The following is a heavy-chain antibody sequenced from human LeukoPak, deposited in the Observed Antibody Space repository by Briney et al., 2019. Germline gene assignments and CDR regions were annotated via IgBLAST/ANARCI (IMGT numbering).Heavy chain of an antibody. CDR2: INHSGGT. CDR1: GESFSDYH. Sequence: TASETLSLTCAVYGESFSDYHWTWIRQPPGKGLEWIGEINHSGGTNYNPSLKSRVAISMETSKSQFSLKLRSVTAADTAVYYRARRPRNSGRYDVASGLDYWGQGTQVTVSS. V-gene: IGHV4-34*01. J-gene: IGHJ4*02. CDR3: ARRPRNSGRYDVASGLDY. D-gene: IGHD2/OR15-2a*01.